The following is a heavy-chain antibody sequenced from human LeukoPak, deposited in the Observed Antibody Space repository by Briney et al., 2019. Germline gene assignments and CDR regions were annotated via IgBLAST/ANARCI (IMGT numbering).Heavy chain of an antibody. Sequence: GGSLRLSCAASGFTFSRYWMTWVRQAPGKGLEWVANIKQDGSEKYYVDSVKGRFTISRDNAKNSLYLQMNSLRAEDTAVYYCARDSGEEVVVTPNFYYYYYMDVWGKGTTVTVSS. CDR1: GFTFSRYW. J-gene: IGHJ6*03. D-gene: IGHD3-22*01. V-gene: IGHV3-7*01. CDR3: ARDSGEEVVVTPNFYYYYYMDV. CDR2: IKQDGSEK.